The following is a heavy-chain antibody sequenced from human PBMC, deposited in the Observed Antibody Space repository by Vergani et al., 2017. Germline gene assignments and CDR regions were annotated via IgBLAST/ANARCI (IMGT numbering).Heavy chain of an antibody. D-gene: IGHD2-2*01. V-gene: IGHV4-34*01. Sequence: QVQLQQWGAGLLKPSETLSLTCAVYGGSFSGYYWSWIRQPPGKGLEWIGEINHSGSTNYNPSLKSRVTISVATSKNQFSLKLSSVTAADTAVYYCARGAVRYCSSTSCYGSLNWFDPWGQGTLVTVSS. CDR2: INHSGST. J-gene: IGHJ5*02. CDR1: GGSFSGYY. CDR3: ARGAVRYCSSTSCYGSLNWFDP.